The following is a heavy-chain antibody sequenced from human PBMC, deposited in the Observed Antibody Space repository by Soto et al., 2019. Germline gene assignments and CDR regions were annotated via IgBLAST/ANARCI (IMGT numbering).Heavy chain of an antibody. CDR3: ARDVDYYGMDV. CDR2: ISAYNGNT. V-gene: IGHV1-18*01. D-gene: IGHD2-21*01. Sequence: GASVKASCKASGYTFTSYGISCVRQAPGQGLEWMGWISAYNGNTNYAQKLQGRVTMTTDTSTSTAYMELRSLRSDDTAVYHCARDVDYYGMDVWGQGTTVTVSS. CDR1: GYTFTSYG. J-gene: IGHJ6*02.